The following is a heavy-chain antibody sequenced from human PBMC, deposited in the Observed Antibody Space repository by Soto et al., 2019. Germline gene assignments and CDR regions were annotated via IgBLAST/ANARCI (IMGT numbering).Heavy chain of an antibody. CDR3: VRGDRGGFDL. Sequence: EVQLVESGGGLVQPGRSLRLSCAASGFTFSYYWMHWVRQSPGKGLLWVSHIHSDEISTTYADSVKGRFTISRDNTKNTLYLQMNSLRAEDTSIYYCVRGDRGGFDLWGQGTMVIVSS. J-gene: IGHJ3*01. D-gene: IGHD2-15*01. CDR1: GFTFSYYW. V-gene: IGHV3-74*03. CDR2: IHSDEIST.